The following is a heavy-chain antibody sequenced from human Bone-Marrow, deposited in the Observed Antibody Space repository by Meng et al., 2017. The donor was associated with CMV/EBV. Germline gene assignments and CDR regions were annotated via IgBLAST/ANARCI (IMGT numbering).Heavy chain of an antibody. CDR2: IKQDGSEK. D-gene: IGHD1-1*01. V-gene: IGHV3-7*01. CDR1: GFTFSSYW. J-gene: IGHJ6*02. CDR3: ARDLKRGTKDYYYYGMDV. Sequence: GESLKISCAASGFTFSSYWMSWVRQAPGKGLEWVANIKQDGSEKYYVDSVKGRFTISRDNAKNSLYLQMNSLRAEDTAVYYCARDLKRGTKDYYYYGMDVWGQGTTVTVSS.